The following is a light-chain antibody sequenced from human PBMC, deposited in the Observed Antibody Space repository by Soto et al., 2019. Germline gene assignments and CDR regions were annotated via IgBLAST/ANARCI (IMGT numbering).Light chain of an antibody. V-gene: IGLV1-51*02. CDR1: SSNVGNNY. CDR3: GTWDSSLSAHVV. Sequence: QSALTQPPSVSAATGQKVTISCSGSSSNVGNNYVSWYQYLPGTAPKLLIYENNKRPSGIPDRFSGSKSGTSATLGITGLQTGDEADYYCGTWDSSLSAHVVFGGGTKVTVL. J-gene: IGLJ2*01. CDR2: ENN.